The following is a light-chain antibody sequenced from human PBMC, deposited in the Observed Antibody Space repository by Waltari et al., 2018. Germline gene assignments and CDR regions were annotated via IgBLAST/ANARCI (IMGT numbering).Light chain of an antibody. J-gene: IGLJ2*01. CDR2: DVN. V-gene: IGLV2-23*02. CDR1: SSNVGGYTL. Sequence: QSALTQPASVSGSPGQSITISCTGTSSNVGGYTLVSWYQQPPGKAPQLIIYDVNKTPSGIAHRFSGSKSGNPASLTISGLQADDESDYYGCSYAGDSTLIFGGGTKLTVL. CDR3: CSYAGDSTLI.